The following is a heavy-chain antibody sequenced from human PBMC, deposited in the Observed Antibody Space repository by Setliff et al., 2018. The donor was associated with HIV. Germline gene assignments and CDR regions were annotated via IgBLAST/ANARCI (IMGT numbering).Heavy chain of an antibody. J-gene: IGHJ3*02. CDR1: TYTFSSYV. V-gene: IGHV1-18*01. CDR2: ISVYNGNT. D-gene: IGHD2-2*01. Sequence: ASVKVSCKASTYTFSSYVINWVRQAPGQGLEWMGRISVYNGNTIYAQKLQGRVIMTTDISTSTAYMELRSLRSDDTAMYYCATQRDIVMVPGQGGFDIWAQGTMVTVSS. CDR3: ATQRDIVMVPGQGGFDI.